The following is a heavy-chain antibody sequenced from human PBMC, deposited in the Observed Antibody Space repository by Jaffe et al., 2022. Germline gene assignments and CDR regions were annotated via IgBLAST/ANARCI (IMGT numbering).Heavy chain of an antibody. CDR2: IDWDDDK. CDR1: GFSLSTSGMC. J-gene: IGHJ4*02. D-gene: IGHD1-1*01. Sequence: QVTLRESGPALVKPTQTLTLTCTFSGFSLSTSGMCVSWIRQPPGKALEWLALIDWDDDKYYSTSLKTRLTISKDTSKNQVVLTMTNMDPVDTATYYCARIHLGTPEKGYFDYWGQGTLVTVSS. V-gene: IGHV2-70*01. CDR3: ARIHLGTPEKGYFDY.